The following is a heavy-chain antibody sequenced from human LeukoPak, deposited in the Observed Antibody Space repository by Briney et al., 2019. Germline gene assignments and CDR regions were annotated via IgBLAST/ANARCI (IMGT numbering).Heavy chain of an antibody. CDR2: INHSGST. Sequence: SETLSLTCTVSGGSISGYYWSWIRQPPGKGLEWIGEINHSGSTNYNPSLKSRVTISVDTSKNQFSLKLSSVTAADTAVYYCARTDDYGDYPLDYWGQGTLVTVSS. J-gene: IGHJ4*02. V-gene: IGHV4-34*01. CDR3: ARTDDYGDYPLDY. D-gene: IGHD4-17*01. CDR1: GGSISGYY.